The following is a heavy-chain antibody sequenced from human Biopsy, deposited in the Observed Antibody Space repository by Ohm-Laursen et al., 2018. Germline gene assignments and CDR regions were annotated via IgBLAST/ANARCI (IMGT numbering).Heavy chain of an antibody. J-gene: IGHJ2*01. D-gene: IGHD3-22*01. V-gene: IGHV4-59*01. Sequence: SETLSLTYTVSGDSISSYYWSWIRQPPGKGLQWIGYVYYTGSTDYSPSLQSRVTISVDTSKNHFSLRLRSVTPADTAIYYCARDRGYYSDRTVPGYFDLWGRGTLVTVSS. CDR3: ARDRGYYSDRTVPGYFDL. CDR1: GDSISSYY. CDR2: VYYTGST.